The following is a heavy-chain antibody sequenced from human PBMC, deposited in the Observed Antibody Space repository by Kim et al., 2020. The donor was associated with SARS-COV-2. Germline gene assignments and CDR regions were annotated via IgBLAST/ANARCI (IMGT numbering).Heavy chain of an antibody. CDR1: GFTFSSNW. J-gene: IGHJ4*02. CDR3: ATCLGAADFDY. Sequence: GGSLRLSCAASGFTFSSNWMSWVRQAPGKGLEWVANIKQDGSEKYYVDSVKGRFTISSDNAKNSLYLQMNSLRAEDTAVYYCATCLGAADFDYWGQGALSTVSS. D-gene: IGHD6-13*01. CDR2: IKQDGSEK. V-gene: IGHV3-7*03.